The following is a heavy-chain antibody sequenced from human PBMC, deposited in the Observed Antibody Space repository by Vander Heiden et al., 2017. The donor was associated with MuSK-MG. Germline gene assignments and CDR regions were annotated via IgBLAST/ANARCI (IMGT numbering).Heavy chain of an antibody. V-gene: IGHV3-74*01. D-gene: IGHD3-22*01. CDR3: ARSPNYYDSSGHDN. Sequence: RTNSDGSSTNYADSVSGRFTISRDNAKNTLYLQMNSLRAEDTAVYYCARSPNYYDSSGHDNWGQGTLGTVSS. J-gene: IGHJ4*02. CDR2: TNSDGSST.